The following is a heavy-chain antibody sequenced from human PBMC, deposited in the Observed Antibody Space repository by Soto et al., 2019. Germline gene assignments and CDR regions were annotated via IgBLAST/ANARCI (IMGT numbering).Heavy chain of an antibody. D-gene: IGHD3-10*01. CDR2: IYYSGST. V-gene: IGHV4-59*01. CDR1: GGSISSYY. Sequence: SETLSLTCTVSGGSISSYYWSWIRQPPGKGLEWIGYIYYSGSTNYNPSLKSRVTISADTSKNQFSLKLSSVTAADTAVYYCARASPPTMVRGVDWFDPWAREPWSPSPQ. J-gene: IGHJ5*02. CDR3: ARASPPTMVRGVDWFDP.